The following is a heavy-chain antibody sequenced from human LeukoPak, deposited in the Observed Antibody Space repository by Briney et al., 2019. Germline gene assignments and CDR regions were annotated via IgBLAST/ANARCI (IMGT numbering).Heavy chain of an antibody. CDR1: GFTVNNKY. Sequence: GGSLRLSCAASGFTVNNKYMSWVRQAPGKGLEWVSVIYSGGNTYYADSVKGRFTISRDNSMNTVYLQMNSLTAEDTAVYYCAKDSAKKYDDYWGQGTLVTVSS. J-gene: IGHJ4*02. CDR3: AKDSAKKYDDY. CDR2: IYSGGNT. D-gene: IGHD2/OR15-2a*01. V-gene: IGHV3-53*01.